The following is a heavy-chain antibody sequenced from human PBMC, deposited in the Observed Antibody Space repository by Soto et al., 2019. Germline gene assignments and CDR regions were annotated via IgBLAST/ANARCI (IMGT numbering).Heavy chain of an antibody. CDR1: GGSISSYY. D-gene: IGHD1-26*01. V-gene: IGHV4-59*01. Sequence: ETLSLTCTVSGGSISSYYWSWIRQPPGKGLEWIGYIYYSGNTNYNPSLKSRFTMSVDTSKNQFSLKLSSVTAADTAVYYCARIGSYGIYYMDVWGKGTTVTVSS. CDR2: IYYSGNT. CDR3: ARIGSYGIYYMDV. J-gene: IGHJ6*03.